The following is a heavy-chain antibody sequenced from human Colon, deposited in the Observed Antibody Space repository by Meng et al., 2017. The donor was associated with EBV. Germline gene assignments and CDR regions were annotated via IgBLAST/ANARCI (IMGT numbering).Heavy chain of an antibody. CDR1: GFSFSSYN. Sequence: EVQLVESGGGLVKPGGSLSFSCAASGFSFSSYNMNWVRQAPGKGLEWVASISETSTEIHYADSVKGRVSVSRDNAKNSLYLQMNSLRAEDTAVYYCATYMYFYRDFDYWGQGTLVTVAS. J-gene: IGHJ4*02. V-gene: IGHV3-21*02. CDR2: ISETSTEI. CDR3: ATYMYFYRDFDY. D-gene: IGHD3-10*01.